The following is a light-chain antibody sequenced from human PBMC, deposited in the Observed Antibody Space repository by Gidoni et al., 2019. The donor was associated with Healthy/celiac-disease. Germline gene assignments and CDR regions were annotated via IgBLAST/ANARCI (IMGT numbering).Light chain of an antibody. J-gene: IGKJ1*01. V-gene: IGKV1-5*03. Sequence: DIKMTQSQSTLSASVVDRVTITSRASQIISSWLALYQQKPVKAPKLLIYKASSLESVVPSRFSVSGSGTEFTLTISSLQPDDFATYYCQQYNSWTFGQGTKVEIK. CDR1: QIISSW. CDR2: KAS. CDR3: QQYNSWT.